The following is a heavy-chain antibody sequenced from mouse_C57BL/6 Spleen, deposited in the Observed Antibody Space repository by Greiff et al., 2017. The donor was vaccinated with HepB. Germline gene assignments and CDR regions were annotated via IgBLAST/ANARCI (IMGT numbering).Heavy chain of an antibody. CDR1: GYAFTNYL. CDR2: INPGSGGT. CDR3: ARGYYGSRGAY. V-gene: IGHV1-54*01. Sequence: QVQLQQSGAELVRPGTSVKVSCKASGYAFTNYLIEWVKQRPGQGLEWIGVINPGSGGTNYNEKFKGKATLTADKSSSTAYMQLSSLTSEDSAVYFCARGYYGSRGAYWGQGTLVTVSA. J-gene: IGHJ3*01. D-gene: IGHD1-1*01.